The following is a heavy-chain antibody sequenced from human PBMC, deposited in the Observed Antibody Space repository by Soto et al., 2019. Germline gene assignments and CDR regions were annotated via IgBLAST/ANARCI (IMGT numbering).Heavy chain of an antibody. V-gene: IGHV3-21*01. J-gene: IGHJ6*02. Sequence: GRSLRLSCASSRFTFSSYSMNWVRQAPGKGLEWVSSISSSSSYIYYADSVKGRFTISRDNAKNSLYLQMDSLRAEETAVYDCARERGYYYGMDVWGQGTRVTVSS. CDR2: ISSSSSYI. D-gene: IGHD3-10*01. CDR3: ARERGYYYGMDV. CDR1: RFTFSSYS.